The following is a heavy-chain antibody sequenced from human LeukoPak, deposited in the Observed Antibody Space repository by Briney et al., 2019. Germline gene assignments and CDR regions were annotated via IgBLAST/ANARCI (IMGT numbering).Heavy chain of an antibody. CDR2: ISGSGSST. CDR1: GFTFSSYA. V-gene: IGHV3-23*01. J-gene: IGHJ4*02. Sequence: GGSLRLSCAASGFTFSSYAMSWVRQAPGKGLEWVSAISGSGSSTYYAASVKGRFTISRDNSKNTLYLQMNSLRAEDTAVYYCATYSSSWYCFDYWGQGTLVTVSS. D-gene: IGHD6-13*01. CDR3: ATYSSSWYCFDY.